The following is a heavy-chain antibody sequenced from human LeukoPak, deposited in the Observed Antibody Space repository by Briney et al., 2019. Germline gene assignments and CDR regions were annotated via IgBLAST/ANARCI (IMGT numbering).Heavy chain of an antibody. CDR2: ISGSSGYI. CDR1: GFTFSDYY. CDR3: ARDLLGWELHYFDY. J-gene: IGHJ4*02. Sequence: GGSLRLSCAASGFTFSDYYMNWVRQAPGKGLEWVSSISGSSGYIYYADSVKGRFSISRDNAKNSLYLQMNSLRAEDTAVYYCARDLLGWELHYFDYWGQGTLVTVSS. V-gene: IGHV3-21*01. D-gene: IGHD1-26*01.